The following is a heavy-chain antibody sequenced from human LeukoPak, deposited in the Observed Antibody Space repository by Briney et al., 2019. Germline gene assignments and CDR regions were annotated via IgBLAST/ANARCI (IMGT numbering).Heavy chain of an antibody. J-gene: IGHJ5*02. CDR3: ARDQKSSRSFRFDP. V-gene: IGHV4-4*07. D-gene: IGHD6-13*01. CDR1: GGSISSYY. Sequence: PSETLSLTCTVSGGSISSYYWSWIRQPAGKGLEWIGRIYTSGSTNYNPSLKSRVTMLVDTSKNQFSLKLSSVTAADTAVYYCARDQKSSRSFRFDPWGQGTLVTVSS. CDR2: IYTSGST.